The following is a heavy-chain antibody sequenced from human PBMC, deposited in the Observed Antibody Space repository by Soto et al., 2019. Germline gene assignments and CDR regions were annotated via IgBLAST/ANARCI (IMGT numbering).Heavy chain of an antibody. CDR2: ISPGSRYP. CDR3: VRGGGGGLFDP. V-gene: IGHV3-11*06. D-gene: IGHD2-15*01. J-gene: IGHJ5*02. CDR1: GFTFGDSY. Sequence: QVQLVESGGGLVPPGGSLRLSCAGSGFTFGDSYMSWIRQAPGKGLEWVSYISPGSRYPAYADSVKGRFTISRDNAKRSLYLQMMSLTAADTAIDYCVRGGGGGLFDPWGQGTMVTVSS.